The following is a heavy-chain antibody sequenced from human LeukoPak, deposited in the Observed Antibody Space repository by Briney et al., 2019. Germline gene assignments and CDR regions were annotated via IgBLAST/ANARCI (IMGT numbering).Heavy chain of an antibody. Sequence: GGSLRLSCAVSGFTFSSYWMHWVRQAPGKGLVWVSRINSDGSDTSYADSVKGRFTTSRDDAKNTLYLQMHSLRAEDTAVYYCARGVVFSGVPPTIAGYYYGLDVWGKGTTVTVSS. CDR2: INSDGSDT. J-gene: IGHJ6*04. V-gene: IGHV3-74*01. CDR3: ARGVVFSGVPPTIAGYYYGLDV. CDR1: GFTFSSYW. D-gene: IGHD2-2*01.